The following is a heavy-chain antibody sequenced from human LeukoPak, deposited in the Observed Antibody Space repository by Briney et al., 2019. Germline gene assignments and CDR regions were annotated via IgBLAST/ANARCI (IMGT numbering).Heavy chain of an antibody. V-gene: IGHV3-23*01. CDR2: ISGSGGDT. Sequence: GGSLRLSCAASGFTFSSYAMNWVRQAPGEGLEWVSISGSGGDTYYADSVKGRFTISRDNPKNTLYLQMNSLRAEDTAVYYCAKARGATYGTYYFDYWGQGTLVTVSS. D-gene: IGHD4/OR15-4a*01. J-gene: IGHJ4*02. CDR1: GFTFSSYA. CDR3: AKARGATYGTYYFDY.